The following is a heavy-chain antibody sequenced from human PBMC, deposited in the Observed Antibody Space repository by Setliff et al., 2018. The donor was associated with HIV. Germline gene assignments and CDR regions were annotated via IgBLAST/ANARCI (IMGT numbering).Heavy chain of an antibody. Sequence: SETLSLTCAVSGGSISSGGYSWSWIRQPPGKGLEWIGYIYHSGSTNSKSSLKSRVTISVDTSKNQFSLKLSSVTAADTAVYYCARVATGPESFDIWGQGTMVTVSS. CDR2: IYHSGST. CDR1: GGSISSGGYS. CDR3: ARVATGPESFDI. J-gene: IGHJ3*02. V-gene: IGHV4-30-2*01. D-gene: IGHD3-9*01.